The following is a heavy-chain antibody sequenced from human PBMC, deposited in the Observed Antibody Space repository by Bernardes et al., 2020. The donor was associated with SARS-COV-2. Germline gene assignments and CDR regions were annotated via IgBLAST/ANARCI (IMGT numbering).Heavy chain of an antibody. J-gene: IGHJ4*03. CDR3: AKDLGVPLYYYDSSGFYFDY. D-gene: IGHD3-22*01. Sequence: GGSLRLSCAASGFTFSSYAMSWVRQAPGKGLEWVSAISGSGGSTYYADSVKGRFTISRDNSKNTLYLQMNSLRAEDTAVYYCAKDLGVPLYYYDSSGFYFDYWGQGTTVTVSS. CDR2: ISGSGGST. CDR1: GFTFSSYA. V-gene: IGHV3-23*01.